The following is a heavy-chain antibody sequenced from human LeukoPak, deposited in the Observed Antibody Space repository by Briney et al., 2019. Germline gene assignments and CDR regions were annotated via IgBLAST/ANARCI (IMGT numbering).Heavy chain of an antibody. V-gene: IGHV3-7*01. CDR3: ARAGQEWFGELGFDQ. CDR2: IKQDGSEK. Sequence: GGSLRLSCAASGFSFSRYWMSWVRQAPGKGLEWVANIKQDGSEKNYVESVKGRFTISRDNAKNSLYLQPNSLRAEDTAVYYCARAGQEWFGELGFDQWGQGTLVIVSS. J-gene: IGHJ4*02. CDR1: GFSFSRYW. D-gene: IGHD3-10*01.